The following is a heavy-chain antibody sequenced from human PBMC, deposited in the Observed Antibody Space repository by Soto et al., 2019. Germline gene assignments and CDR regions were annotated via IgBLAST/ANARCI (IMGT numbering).Heavy chain of an antibody. CDR1: GFTFSSYG. J-gene: IGHJ2*01. D-gene: IGHD2-21*02. V-gene: IGHV3-30*18. CDR3: AKDHCGGDCGYFDL. CDR2: ISYDGSNN. Sequence: QVQLVESGGGVVQPGRSLRLSCAASGFTFSSYGMHWVRQAPGKGLEWVAVISYDGSNNYYADSVKGRFTISIDNSKNTLYLQMNSLRAEDTAVYYCAKDHCGGDCGYFDLSGRGTLVTVSS.